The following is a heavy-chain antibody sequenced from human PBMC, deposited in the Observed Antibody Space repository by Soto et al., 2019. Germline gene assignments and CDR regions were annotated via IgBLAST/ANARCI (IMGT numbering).Heavy chain of an antibody. CDR2: ISGSGGST. CDR1: GFTFSSYA. V-gene: IGHV3-23*01. J-gene: IGHJ4*02. D-gene: IGHD1-1*01. CDR3: AKQTGPLMATTVTDY. Sequence: EVQLLESGGGLVQPGGSLRLSCAASGFTFSSYAMSWVRQAPGKRLEWVSAISGSGGSTYYADSVKGRFTISRDNSKNTLYLQMTSLRAEDTAVYYCAKQTGPLMATTVTDYWGQGTLVTVSS.